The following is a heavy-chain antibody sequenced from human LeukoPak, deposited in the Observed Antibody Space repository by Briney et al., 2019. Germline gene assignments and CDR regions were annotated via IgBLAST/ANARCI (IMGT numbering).Heavy chain of an antibody. CDR2: MNPNSGNT. J-gene: IGHJ4*02. CDR1: GYTFTTYE. V-gene: IGHV1-8*01. Sequence: ASLKASCKASGYTFTTYEINWVRQATGQGLEWMGWMNPNSGNTGYAQKFQGRVTMTRDTSISTAYMELSSLTSDDTAVYYCASGPSYHTNWGQGTLVTVSS. D-gene: IGHD1-26*01. CDR3: ASGPSYHTN.